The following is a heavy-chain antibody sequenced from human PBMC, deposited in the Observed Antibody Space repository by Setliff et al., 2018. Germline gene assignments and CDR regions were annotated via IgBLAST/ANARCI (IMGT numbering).Heavy chain of an antibody. CDR2: IYYSGST. CDR3: ARAGLAGRTSSYYYYYYMDV. J-gene: IGHJ6*03. V-gene: IGHV4-31*03. Sequence: SETLSLTCTVSGGSINSGGYYWSWIRQHPGKGLEWIGYIYYSGSTDYNPSLKSRVTISVDPSKNQFSLKLSSVTAADTAVYYCARAGLAGRTSSYYYYYYMDVWGKGTTVTVSS. D-gene: IGHD6-6*01. CDR1: GGSINSGGYY.